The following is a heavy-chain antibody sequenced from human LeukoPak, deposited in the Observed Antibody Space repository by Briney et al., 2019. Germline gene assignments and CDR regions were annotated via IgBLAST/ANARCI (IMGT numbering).Heavy chain of an antibody. CDR3: AKDRTDFFYYLDV. CDR2: ISSEGDNK. CDR1: GFTFNYYA. V-gene: IGHV3-30-3*01. J-gene: IGHJ6*03. Sequence: PGGSLRLSCAASGFTFNYYALQWLRQAPGKGLEWVASISSEGDNKHYLESVKGRFTISRDNSKNTLYLQMHNPRAEDTAIYYCAKDRTDFFYYLDVWGTGTTVIVSS.